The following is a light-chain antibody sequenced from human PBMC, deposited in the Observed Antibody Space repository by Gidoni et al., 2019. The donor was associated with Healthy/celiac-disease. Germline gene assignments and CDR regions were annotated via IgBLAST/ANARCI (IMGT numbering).Light chain of an antibody. Sequence: QSALTQPASVSGSPGQSITIPCTGPSSDVGGYNYVSWYQQHPGKAPKLMIYEVSNRPSGVPDRFSGSKSGNTASLTISGLQAEDEADYYCSSYTSSSTYVVFGGGTKLTVL. CDR2: EVS. J-gene: IGLJ2*01. CDR1: SSDVGGYNY. V-gene: IGLV2-14*01. CDR3: SSYTSSSTYVV.